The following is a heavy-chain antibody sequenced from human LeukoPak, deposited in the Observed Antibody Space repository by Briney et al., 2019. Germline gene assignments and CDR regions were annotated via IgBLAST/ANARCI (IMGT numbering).Heavy chain of an antibody. CDR2: ISTTSNYI. CDR3: ARAVRRITMVRGVTRSQFQYYFDY. J-gene: IGHJ4*02. D-gene: IGHD3-10*01. Sequence: GGSLRLSCAASGFTFSSHSMNWVRQAPGKGLEWVSSISTTSNYIYYADSVKGRFTISRDNAKNSLYLQMNSLRAEDTAVYYCARAVRRITMVRGVTRSQFQYYFDYWGQGTLVTVSA. V-gene: IGHV3-21*01. CDR1: GFTFSSHS.